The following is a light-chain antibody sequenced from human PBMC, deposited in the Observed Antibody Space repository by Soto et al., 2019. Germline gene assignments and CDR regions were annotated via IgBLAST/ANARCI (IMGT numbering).Light chain of an antibody. J-gene: IGKJ2*01. V-gene: IGKV1-39*01. CDR2: GAS. CDR3: QQSYSTPYT. CDR1: QNISAY. Sequence: DIQMTQSPSSLSASVGDRVTISCRASQNISAYLTWYQQKAGKAPKVMIYGASSLQSGVPSRFSGSGSGTDFTLTISSLQPEDFATYYCQQSYSTPYTFGQGTKLEIK.